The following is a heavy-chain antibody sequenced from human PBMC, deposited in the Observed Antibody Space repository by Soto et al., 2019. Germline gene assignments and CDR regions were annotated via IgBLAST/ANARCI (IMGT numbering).Heavy chain of an antibody. J-gene: IGHJ5*02. CDR2: IYHTGIT. D-gene: IGHD5-12*01. V-gene: IGHV4-31*03. CDR3: ARGGNSGSTGGFDP. Sequence: QVQLQESGPGLVKPSQTLSLTCTVSGGSLSSGGHYWSWIRQHPGKGLEWIGYIYHTGITYYNPALRGRLAMSVDTSKNQFSLRLNSVTAADTAVYYCARGGNSGSTGGFDPWGQGTLVTVSS. CDR1: GGSLSSGGHY.